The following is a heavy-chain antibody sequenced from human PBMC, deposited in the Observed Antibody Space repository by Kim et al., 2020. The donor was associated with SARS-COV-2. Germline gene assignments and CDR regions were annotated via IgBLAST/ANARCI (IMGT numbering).Heavy chain of an antibody. Sequence: RVTISVDTSKNQFSLKLSSVTAADTAVYYCARGDYDFWSGPGDYYYGMDVWGQGTTVTVSS. J-gene: IGHJ6*02. V-gene: IGHV4-30-2*04. CDR3: ARGDYDFWSGPGDYYYGMDV. D-gene: IGHD3-3*01.